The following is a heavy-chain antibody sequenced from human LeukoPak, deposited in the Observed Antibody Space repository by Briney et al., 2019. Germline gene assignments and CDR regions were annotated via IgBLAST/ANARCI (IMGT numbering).Heavy chain of an antibody. Sequence: SAKVSCKASGGTFSSYAISWVRQAPGQGLEWMGGIIPIFGTANYAQKFQGRVTITTDESTSTAYMELSSLRSEDTAVYYCALWGYSGYDNNWFDPWGQGTLVTVSS. J-gene: IGHJ5*02. CDR1: GGTFSSYA. CDR2: IIPIFGTA. CDR3: ALWGYSGYDNNWFDP. V-gene: IGHV1-69*05. D-gene: IGHD5-12*01.